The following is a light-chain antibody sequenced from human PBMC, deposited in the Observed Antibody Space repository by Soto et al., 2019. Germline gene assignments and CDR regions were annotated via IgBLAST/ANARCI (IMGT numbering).Light chain of an antibody. J-gene: IGLJ1*01. V-gene: IGLV2-8*01. Sequence: QSELTQPPSASGSPGQSVTISCTGTSSDVGGYNYVSWYQQHPGKAPKLMIYEFSRRPSGVPDRFSGSRSANTAFLTVSGLQAEDEADYYCCSYEGNDNFYVCGTGTKVTVL. CDR2: EFS. CDR3: CSYEGNDNFYV. CDR1: SSDVGGYNY.